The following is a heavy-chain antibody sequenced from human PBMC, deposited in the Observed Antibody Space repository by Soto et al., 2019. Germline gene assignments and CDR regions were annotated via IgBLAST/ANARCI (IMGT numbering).Heavy chain of an antibody. CDR3: ASGEIREVGATI. J-gene: IGHJ4*02. V-gene: IGHV3-30-3*01. D-gene: IGHD1-26*01. CDR1: GFTFSSYA. Sequence: QVQLVESGGGVVQPGRSLRLSCAASGFTFSSYAMHWVRQAPGQGLEWVAVISYDGSNKDYADSVKGRFTISRDNSKNPFYLHMNSLRAEDTAVYYCASGEIREVGATIWGQGTLVTVSA. CDR2: ISYDGSNK.